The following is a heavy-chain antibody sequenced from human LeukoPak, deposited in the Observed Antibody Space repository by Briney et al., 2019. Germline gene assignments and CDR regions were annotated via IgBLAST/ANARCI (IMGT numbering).Heavy chain of an antibody. J-gene: IGHJ4*02. CDR3: ARLNGGN. CDR2: VDYGGST. V-gene: IGHV4-59*08. D-gene: IGHD4-23*01. CDR1: GGSISSYY. Sequence: PSETLSLTCTVSGGSISSYYWSWIRRPPGKGLEWLGYVDYGGSTAYNPSLNGRVATSPDTSKNQFSLKLRSVTAADTAVYYCARLNGGNWGPGILVTVSS.